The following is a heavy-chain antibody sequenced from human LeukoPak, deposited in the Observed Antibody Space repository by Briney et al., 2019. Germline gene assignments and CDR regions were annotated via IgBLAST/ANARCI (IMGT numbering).Heavy chain of an antibody. V-gene: IGHV4-61*02. CDR1: GGSISSGTYY. J-gene: IGHJ5*02. CDR2: IYTSGIT. Sequence: SQTLSLTCAVSGGSISSGTYYWYWIRQPAGKGLEWIGRIYTSGITNYNPSLKSRVTISVDTSKNQFSLKLTSVTASDTAVYYCARLPDPWGQGTLVTVSS. CDR3: ARLPDP.